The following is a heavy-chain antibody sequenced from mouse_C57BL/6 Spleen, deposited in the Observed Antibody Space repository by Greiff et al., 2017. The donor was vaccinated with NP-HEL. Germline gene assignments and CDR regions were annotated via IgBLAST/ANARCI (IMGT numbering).Heavy chain of an antibody. CDR3: ARSKDYGYAMDY. J-gene: IGHJ4*01. D-gene: IGHD2-4*01. CDR2: INPNNGGT. CDR1: GYTFTDYY. V-gene: IGHV1-26*01. Sequence: EVQLLQSGPELVKPGASVKISCTASGYTFTDYYMNWVRQSHGKSLEWIGDINPNNGGTSYNQKFKGRATLTVDKSSSTAYMELRSLTYEDSAVYYCARSKDYGYAMDYWGQGTSVTVSS.